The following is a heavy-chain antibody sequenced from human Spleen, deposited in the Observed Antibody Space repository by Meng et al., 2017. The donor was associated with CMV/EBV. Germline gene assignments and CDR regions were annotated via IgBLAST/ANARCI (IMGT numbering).Heavy chain of an antibody. J-gene: IGHJ4*02. V-gene: IGHV3-23*01. CDR3: AKYSAVGERLYYFDY. Sequence: GESLKISCAASGFTFSSYGMSWVRQAPGKGLEWVSAIGDTAGGTYYADSVKGRFAISRDNAKNTLYLQMNSLRAEDTTVYYCAKYSAVGERLYYFDYWGQGTLVTVSS. CDR1: GFTFSSYG. CDR2: IGDTAGGT. D-gene: IGHD2-21*01.